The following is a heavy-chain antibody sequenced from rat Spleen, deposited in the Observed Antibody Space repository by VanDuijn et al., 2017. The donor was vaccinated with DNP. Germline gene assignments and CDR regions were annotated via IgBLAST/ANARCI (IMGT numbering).Heavy chain of an antibody. CDR2: ISTGGNNA. CDR1: GFTFNKYG. D-gene: IGHD1-11*01. V-gene: IGHV5S13*01. Sequence: EVQLVESGGGLVQPGRSLKLSCAASGFTFNKYGMAWVRQAPTKGLEWVASISTGGNNAYYRDSVKGRFTISRDNAKNTQYLQMDSLRSEDTATYYCAIGFYGGYEDWFAHGGRGILVTVSS. J-gene: IGHJ3*01. CDR3: AIGFYGGYEDWFAH.